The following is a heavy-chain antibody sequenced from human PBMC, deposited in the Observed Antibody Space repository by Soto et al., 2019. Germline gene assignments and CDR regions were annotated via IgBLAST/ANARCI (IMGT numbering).Heavy chain of an antibody. CDR3: ARRYSSGCSDY. CDR1: GYTFTSHG. D-gene: IGHD6-19*01. Sequence: ASVKVSCKASGYTFTSHGISWVRQAPGQGLEWMGWINAYNGNTNYAQKLQGRVTMTTDTSTNTAYMELRSLRSDDTAMYYCARRYSSGCSDYWGQGTLVTVSS. V-gene: IGHV1-18*04. CDR2: INAYNGNT. J-gene: IGHJ4*02.